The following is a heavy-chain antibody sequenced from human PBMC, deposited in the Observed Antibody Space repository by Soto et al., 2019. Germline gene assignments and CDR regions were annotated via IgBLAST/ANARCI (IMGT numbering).Heavy chain of an antibody. CDR2: IYYSGST. V-gene: IGHV4-39*01. J-gene: IGHJ6*03. Sequence: PSETLSLTCTVSGGSISSSSYYWGWIRQPPGKELERIGSIYYSGSTYYNPSLKSRVTISVDTSKNQFSLKLSSVTAADTAVYYCASCLERRYYYYYMDVWGKGTTVTSP. D-gene: IGHD1-1*01. CDR1: GGSISSSSYY. CDR3: ASCLERRYYYYYMDV.